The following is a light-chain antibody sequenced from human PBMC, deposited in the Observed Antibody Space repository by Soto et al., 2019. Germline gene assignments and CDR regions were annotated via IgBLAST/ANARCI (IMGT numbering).Light chain of an antibody. J-gene: IGKJ1*01. CDR2: GAS. CDR1: QSVDIN. CDR3: QQYRNWPRT. Sequence: IVLTDAPSTLSVSPVDRVSLSFRASQSVDINLAWYQQRPGQAPRLLVYGASTKATDMPGRFSGRGSGTEFTLTINNLQSEDFAVYYCQQYRNWPRTFGQGTKVDTK. V-gene: IGKV3-15*01.